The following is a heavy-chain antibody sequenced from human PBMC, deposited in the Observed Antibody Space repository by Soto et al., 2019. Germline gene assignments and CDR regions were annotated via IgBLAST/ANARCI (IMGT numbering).Heavy chain of an antibody. CDR3: AREGRYGGYDY. CDR2: ISSSGSTI. J-gene: IGHJ4*02. V-gene: IGHV3-48*03. CDR1: GFTFSSYE. Sequence: GGSLRLSCAASGFTFSSYEMNWVRQAPGKGLEWVSYISSSGSTIYYADSVKGRFTISRDNAKNSLYLQMNSLRAEDTAVYYCAREGRYGGYDYWGQGTLVTVSS. D-gene: IGHD5-12*01.